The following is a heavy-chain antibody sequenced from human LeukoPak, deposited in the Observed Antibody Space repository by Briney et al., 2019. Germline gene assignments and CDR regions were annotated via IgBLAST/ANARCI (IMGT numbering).Heavy chain of an antibody. D-gene: IGHD3-22*01. Sequence: QPGGSLRLSCAASGFTFSSYAMSWVRQAPGKGLGWVSAISGSGGSTYYADAVKGRFTISRDKSKNTLDLQMNSLRAEDTAVYYCAKDFVGFDYYDSSGYLFLPDYWGQGTLVTVSS. J-gene: IGHJ4*02. CDR3: AKDFVGFDYYDSSGYLFLPDY. V-gene: IGHV3-23*01. CDR1: GFTFSSYA. CDR2: ISGSGGST.